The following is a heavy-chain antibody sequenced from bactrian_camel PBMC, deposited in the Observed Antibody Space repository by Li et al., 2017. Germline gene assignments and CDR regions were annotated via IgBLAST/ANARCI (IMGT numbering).Heavy chain of an antibody. D-gene: IGHD1*01. CDR3: TKDYVEGLGIDY. J-gene: IGHJ4*01. V-gene: IGHV3-1*01. Sequence: VQLVESGGGLVQPGGSLRLSCAASGFTFDDHAMGWIRQAPGKGLEWVATISWGGDDTNYADAVKGRFTISRDDAKNTLYLQLNSLKTEDTAMYYCTKDYVEGLGIDYWGQGTQVTVS. CDR2: ISWGGDDT. CDR1: GFTFDDHA.